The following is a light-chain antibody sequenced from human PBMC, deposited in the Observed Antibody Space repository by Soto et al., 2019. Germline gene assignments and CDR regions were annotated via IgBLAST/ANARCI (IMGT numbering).Light chain of an antibody. CDR1: QSVSSN. CDR2: GAS. V-gene: IGKV3-15*01. J-gene: IGKJ4*01. CDR3: QRFNRWPLA. Sequence: EIVLTQSPATLSVSPGERATLSCRASQSVSSNLAWYQQIPGRAPRLLIYGASTRASGIPARFSASGSGTEFTLTISSLRSEDFAVYYCQRFNRWPLAFGGGTKVDIK.